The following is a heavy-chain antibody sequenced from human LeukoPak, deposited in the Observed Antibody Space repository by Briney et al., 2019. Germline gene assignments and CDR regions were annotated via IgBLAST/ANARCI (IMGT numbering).Heavy chain of an antibody. Sequence: GGSPRLSCAASGFTFGAYAMSWVRQAPGKGLEWVSSISGSGDRTYYTDSVKGRFTISRDNAKNTLSLQMNSLRAEDTAVYYCANGHGDYVPSNYLDYWGQGTLVTVSS. V-gene: IGHV3-23*01. CDR3: ANGHGDYVPSNYLDY. D-gene: IGHD4-17*01. CDR2: ISGSGDRT. J-gene: IGHJ4*02. CDR1: GFTFGAYA.